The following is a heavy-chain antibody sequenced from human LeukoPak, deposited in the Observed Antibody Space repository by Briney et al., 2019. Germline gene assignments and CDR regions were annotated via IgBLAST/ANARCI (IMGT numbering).Heavy chain of an antibody. CDR1: GFTRTEFS. J-gene: IGHJ4*02. CDR2: FDPDDGET. D-gene: IGHD3-22*01. CDR3: ATGILNYYDNGARDY. V-gene: IGHV1-24*01. Sequence: GASVKVSCKVSGFTRTEFSMHWVRQAPGKGLEWMGGFDPDDGETIYAQKFQGRVTMTEDKSTDTAYMELSSLRSEDTAVYYCATGILNYYDNGARDYWGQGTLVTVSS.